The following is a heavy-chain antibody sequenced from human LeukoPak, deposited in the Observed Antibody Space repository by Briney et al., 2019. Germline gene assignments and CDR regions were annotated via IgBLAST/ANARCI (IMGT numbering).Heavy chain of an antibody. CDR3: ARARGIAVAGKGGFDY. CDR2: IIPIFGTA. J-gene: IGHJ4*02. Sequence: SVKVSCKASGGTFSSYAISWVRQAPGQGLEWMGGIIPIFGTANYAQKFQGRVTITADESTSTAYIELSSLRSEDTAVYYCARARGIAVAGKGGFDYWGQGTLVTVSS. V-gene: IGHV1-69*13. CDR1: GGTFSSYA. D-gene: IGHD6-19*01.